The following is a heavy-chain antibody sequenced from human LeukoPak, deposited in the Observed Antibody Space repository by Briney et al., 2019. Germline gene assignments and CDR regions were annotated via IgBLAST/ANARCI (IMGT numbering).Heavy chain of an antibody. Sequence: SETLSLTCAVYGGSFSGYYWSWIRQPPGKGLEWIGEINHSGSTNYNPSLKSRVTISVDTSKNQFSLKLSSVTAADTAVYYCARGERITIFGVVILPSELRFSYWGQGTLVTVSS. CDR3: ARGERITIFGVVILPSELRFSY. CDR2: INHSGST. D-gene: IGHD3-3*01. CDR1: GGSFSGYY. J-gene: IGHJ4*02. V-gene: IGHV4-34*01.